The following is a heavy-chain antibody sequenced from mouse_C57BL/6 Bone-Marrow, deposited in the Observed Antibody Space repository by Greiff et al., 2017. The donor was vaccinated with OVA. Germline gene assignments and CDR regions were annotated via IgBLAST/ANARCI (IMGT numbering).Heavy chain of an antibody. V-gene: IGHV5-12*01. CDR2: ISNGGGST. CDR1: GFTFSDYY. J-gene: IGHJ4*01. Sequence: EVQLVESGGGLVQPGGSLKLSCAASGFTFSDYYMYWVRQTPEKRLEWVAYISNGGGSTYYPDTVKGRFTISRDNAKNTLYLQMSRLKSEDTAMYYCARDYDYDSYAMDYWGQGTSVTVSS. CDR3: ARDYDYDSYAMDY. D-gene: IGHD2-4*01.